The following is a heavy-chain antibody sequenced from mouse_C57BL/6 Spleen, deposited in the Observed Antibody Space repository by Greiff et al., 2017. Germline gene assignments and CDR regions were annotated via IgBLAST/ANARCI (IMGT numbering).Heavy chain of an antibody. CDR2: IDPSDSYT. V-gene: IGHV1-50*01. CDR1: GYTFTSYW. D-gene: IGHD1-1*01. J-gene: IGHJ1*03. Sequence: VQLQQPGAELVKPGASVKLSCKASGYTFTSYWMQWVKQRPGQGLEWIGEIDPSDSYTNYNQQFKGKATLTVDTSSSTAYMQLSSLTSEDSAVYYCARSGYYYGSWDWDFDVWGTGTTVTVSS. CDR3: ARSGYYYGSWDWDFDV.